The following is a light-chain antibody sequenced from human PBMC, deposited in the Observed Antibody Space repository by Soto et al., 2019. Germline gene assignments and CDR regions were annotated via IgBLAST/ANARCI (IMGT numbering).Light chain of an antibody. CDR3: QQFSSYQLA. V-gene: IGKV3-20*01. CDR2: DAS. J-gene: IGKJ4*01. Sequence: EFVLTQSPGTLSLSPWERATLSCRASQTVINNYLDWYQQKPGQAPRLLIYDASSRANGIPDRFSGGGSGRYGGGAISRLEPEDFAVYYCQQFSSYQLAVVGGTKVDIK. CDR1: QTVINNY.